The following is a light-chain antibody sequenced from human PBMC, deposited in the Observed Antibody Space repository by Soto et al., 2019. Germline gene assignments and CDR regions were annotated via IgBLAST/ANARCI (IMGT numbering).Light chain of an antibody. Sequence: DIVMTQSPDSLAVSLGERATINCQSSKSVLFTPNNRNSLVWYQQKPGQPPKVLISWASTRESGVPDRFSGSGAGTNFTLTSSSLQAEDGALYYWQQFYTTPVTFGGGTKVEI. CDR2: WAS. V-gene: IGKV4-1*01. J-gene: IGKJ4*02. CDR3: QQFYTTPVT. CDR1: KSVLFTPNNRNS.